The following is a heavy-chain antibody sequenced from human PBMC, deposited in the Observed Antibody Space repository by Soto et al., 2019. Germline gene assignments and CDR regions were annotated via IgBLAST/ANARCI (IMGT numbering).Heavy chain of an antibody. Sequence: XISXXGSGXSXXXXXXGWVRXMPGKGLECMGVIYPGDSDTRYSPSFQGQVTISADKSISTAYLQWSSLKASDTAMYYCAGGGVRGVITRTRDYYGMDVWGQGTTVTVSS. CDR2: IYPGDSDT. J-gene: IGHJ6*02. V-gene: IGHV5-51*01. CDR1: GXSXXXXX. D-gene: IGHD3-10*01. CDR3: AGGGVRGVITRTRDYYGMDV.